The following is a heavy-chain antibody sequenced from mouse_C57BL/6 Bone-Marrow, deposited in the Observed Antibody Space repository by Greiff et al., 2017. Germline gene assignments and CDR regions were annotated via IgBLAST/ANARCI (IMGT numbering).Heavy chain of an antibody. CDR1: GFTFNTYA. CDR3: VRSDDGYYWIAY. Sequence: EVMLVESGGGLVQPKGSLKLSCAASGFTFNTYAMPWVRQAPGKGLEWVARIRSKSSNYATYYADSVQDSFTISRADSQSMRYLQMNNLKTEDTAMDYGVRSDDGYYWIAYWGQGTLVTGSA. CDR2: IRSKSSNYAT. D-gene: IGHD2-3*01. J-gene: IGHJ3*01. V-gene: IGHV10-3*01.